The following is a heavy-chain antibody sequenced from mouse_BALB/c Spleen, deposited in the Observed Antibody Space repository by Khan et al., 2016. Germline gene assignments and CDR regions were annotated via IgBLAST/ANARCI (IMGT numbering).Heavy chain of an antibody. CDR1: GYSITSDYA. V-gene: IGHV3-2*02. J-gene: IGHJ2*01. CDR3: ARWGFTTVDDY. CDR2: IRYSGST. D-gene: IGHD1-1*01. Sequence: VQLKESGPGLVKPSQSLSLTCTVPGYSITSDYAWNWIRQFPGNKLEWMGYIRYSGSTSYNPSLKSRISITRDTSKNQFFLQLNSVTTEETATYYCARWGFTTVDDYWGQGTTLTGSS.